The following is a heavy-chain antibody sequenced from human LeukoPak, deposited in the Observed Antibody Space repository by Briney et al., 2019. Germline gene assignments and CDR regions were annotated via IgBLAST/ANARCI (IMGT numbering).Heavy chain of an antibody. V-gene: IGHV4-39*02. CDR2: IYYSGST. CDR1: VGSISSISYY. D-gene: IGHD5-18*01. J-gene: IGHJ4*02. CDR3: AREGYPYGPGDY. Sequence: SETLSLTCTVSVGSISSISYYWGWILQPPGKGLEWIGSIYYSGSTYYNPSLKSRVTISVDTSKNQFSLKLSSVTAADTAVYYCAREGYPYGPGDYWGQGTLVTVSS.